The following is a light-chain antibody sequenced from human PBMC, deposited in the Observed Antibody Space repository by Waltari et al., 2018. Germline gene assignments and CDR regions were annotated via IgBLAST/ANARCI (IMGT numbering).Light chain of an antibody. Sequence: DVVMTQSPLSLPVTLGQPASISCRSSQSLVHSDGTTYLNWFQQRPGHSPRRLIYNVSNRDSGVPDRFSGSGSGTDFTLTCSRVEAEDVGLYYCMQGTHWPLWTFGQGTKVEIK. CDR2: NVS. CDR3: MQGTHWPLWT. CDR1: QSLVHSDGTTY. J-gene: IGKJ1*01. V-gene: IGKV2-30*02.